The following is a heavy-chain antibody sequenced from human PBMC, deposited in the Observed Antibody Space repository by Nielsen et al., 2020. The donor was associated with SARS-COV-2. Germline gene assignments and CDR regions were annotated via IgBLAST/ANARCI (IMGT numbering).Heavy chain of an antibody. D-gene: IGHD5-18*01. CDR1: GFTFSSYA. CDR3: AREGQGGDTAMVTCFDY. J-gene: IGHJ4*02. Sequence: GGSLRLSCAASGFTFSSYAMHWVRQAPGKGLEWVAVISYDGSNKYYADSVKGRFTISRDNSKNTLYLQMNSLRDEDTAVYYCAREGQGGDTAMVTCFDYWGQGTLVTVSS. V-gene: IGHV3-30-3*01. CDR2: ISYDGSNK.